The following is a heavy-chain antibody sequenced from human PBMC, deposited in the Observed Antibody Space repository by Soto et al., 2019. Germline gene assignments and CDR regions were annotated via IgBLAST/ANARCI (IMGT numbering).Heavy chain of an antibody. D-gene: IGHD2-8*02. CDR1: GFTFGDNL. Sequence: QVQLVQSGAEVRKPGASVNISCWASGFTFGDNLINWVRQVPGQSLEWMGWINPDNGNTKYSQPFQGRVTISRHSSASIANVEVTDLTSDYTSVYYSPRDILSIGARANDAFDVWGQGTMVTVSS. CDR3: PRDILSIGARANDAFDV. V-gene: IGHV1-3*01. J-gene: IGHJ3*01. CDR2: INPDNGNT.